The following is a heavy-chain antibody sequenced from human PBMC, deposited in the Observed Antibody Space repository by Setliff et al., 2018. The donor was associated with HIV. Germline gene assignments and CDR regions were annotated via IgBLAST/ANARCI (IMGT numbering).Heavy chain of an antibody. CDR1: GFIFSSYA. CDR2: MSYDGNNK. Sequence: GGSLRLSCAASGFIFSSYAMHWVRQTPGKGLEWVAVMSYDGNNKYYADSVKGRFTISRDNSKNTVYLQMNTLRAEDTAVYYCAASFYYDSRHMDVWGKGTTVTVSS. CDR3: AASFYYDSRHMDV. J-gene: IGHJ6*03. V-gene: IGHV3-30*07. D-gene: IGHD3-22*01.